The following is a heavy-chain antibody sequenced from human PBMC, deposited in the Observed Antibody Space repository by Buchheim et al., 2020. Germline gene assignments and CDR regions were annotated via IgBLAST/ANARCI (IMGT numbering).Heavy chain of an antibody. CDR3: AKDKMATIPQYYFDY. CDR2: ISYDGSNK. J-gene: IGHJ4*02. CDR1: GFTFSSYG. V-gene: IGHV3-30*18. D-gene: IGHD5-24*01. Sequence: VQLVESGGGLVKPGGSLRLSCAASGFTFSSYGMHWVRQAPGKGLEWVAVISYDGSNKYYADSVKGRFTISRDNSKNTLYLQMNSLRAEDTAVYYCAKDKMATIPQYYFDYWGQGTL.